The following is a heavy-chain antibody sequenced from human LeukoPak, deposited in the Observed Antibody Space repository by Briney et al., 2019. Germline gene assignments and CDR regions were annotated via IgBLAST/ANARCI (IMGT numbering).Heavy chain of an antibody. J-gene: IGHJ4*02. V-gene: IGHV3-21*04. D-gene: IGHD2-2*01. CDR3: ARVGAGGSTSFFAIDD. CDR2: ISSTSTNK. Sequence: GGSLRLSCAASGFPFNTYTVAWVRQAPGKGLEWVSSISSTSTNKYYADSMKGRFTISRDNAKNSLYLQINSLRVEDTAVYFCARVGAGGSTSFFAIDDWGQGTLVTVSS. CDR1: GFPFNTYT.